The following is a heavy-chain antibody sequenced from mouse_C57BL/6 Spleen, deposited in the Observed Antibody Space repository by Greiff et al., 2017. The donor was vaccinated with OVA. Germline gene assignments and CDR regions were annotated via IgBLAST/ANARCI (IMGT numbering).Heavy chain of an antibody. CDR1: GFTFTDYY. CDR3: ARDTAVLDY. V-gene: IGHV7-3*02. CDR2: IRNKANGSTS. Sequence: DVHLVESGGGLVQPGGSLRLSCATSGFTFTDYYMSWVRQPPGQALEWMGFIRNKANGSTSEYSASVKGTFTISKDTSKSILILLMNTLRAEDGATYCDARDTAVLDYWGQGTSVTVSS. J-gene: IGHJ4*01.